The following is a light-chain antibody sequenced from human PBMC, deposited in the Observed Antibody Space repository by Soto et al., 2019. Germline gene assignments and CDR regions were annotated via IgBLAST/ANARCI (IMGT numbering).Light chain of an antibody. CDR3: QQYNSYLWT. Sequence: DIQMTQSPSTLSASVGDRVTITCRASQSISSWLAWYQQKPGKAPKLLIYKESSLESGVPARFSGSGSGTDFTLTISSLQPDDFATYYCQQYNSYLWTFGQGTKVEIK. V-gene: IGKV1-5*03. CDR1: QSISSW. J-gene: IGKJ1*01. CDR2: KES.